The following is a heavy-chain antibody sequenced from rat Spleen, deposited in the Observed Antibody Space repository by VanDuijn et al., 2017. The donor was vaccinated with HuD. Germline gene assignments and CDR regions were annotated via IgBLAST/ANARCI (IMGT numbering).Heavy chain of an antibody. CDR3: ARGWERFAY. Sequence: QVQLKESGPGLVQPSQTLSLTCTVSGFSLNNYGVIWVRQPPGKGLEWIAAISSGGTSYYNSLLNPRLSITRDISKSQLFLKMNSLQTEDTAMYFCARGWERFAYWGQGTLVTVSS. V-gene: IGHV2S8*01. D-gene: IGHD5-1*01. J-gene: IGHJ3*01. CDR2: ISSGGTS. CDR1: GFSLNNYG.